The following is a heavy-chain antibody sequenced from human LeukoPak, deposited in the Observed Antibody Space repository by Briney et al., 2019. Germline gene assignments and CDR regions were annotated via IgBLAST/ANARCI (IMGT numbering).Heavy chain of an antibody. CDR2: ISGSASST. J-gene: IGHJ4*02. CDR3: AKEVEIYGSGSFEEWYFDY. D-gene: IGHD3-10*01. Sequence: QPGGSLRLSCAASGFTFSSYAMSWVRQAPGKGLEWVSAISGSASSTYHADSVKGRFTISRDNSKNTLYLQMNSLRAEDTAVYYCAKEVEIYGSGSFEEWYFDYWGQGTLVTVSS. CDR1: GFTFSSYA. V-gene: IGHV3-23*01.